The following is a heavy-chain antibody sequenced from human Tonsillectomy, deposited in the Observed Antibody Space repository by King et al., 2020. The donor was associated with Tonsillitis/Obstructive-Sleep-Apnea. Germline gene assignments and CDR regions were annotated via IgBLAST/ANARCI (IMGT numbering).Heavy chain of an antibody. J-gene: IGHJ3*02. D-gene: IGHD3-3*01. V-gene: IGHV3-48*03. Sequence: VQLVESGGGLVQPGGSLRLSCAASGFTFTSYEMNWVRQAPGKGLEWVSYISSSGSTIYYADSVRGRFTISRDNAKNSLYLQMNSLRAEDTAVSYCARTPGFRGMILGVDRSGFFDIWGQGTMVTVSS. CDR2: ISSSGSTI. CDR1: GFTFTSYE. CDR3: ARTPGFRGMILGVDRSGFFDI.